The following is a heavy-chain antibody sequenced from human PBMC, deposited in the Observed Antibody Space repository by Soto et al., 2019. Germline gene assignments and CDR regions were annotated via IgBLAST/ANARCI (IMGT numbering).Heavy chain of an antibody. Sequence: QVQLVESGGGVVQPGRSLRLSCAASGFTFSSYAMHWVRQTPGKGLEWVALISYDGSDKYYADSVKGRFTTSRDKSKNTLYLQMNSLRDEDTSVYYCAREYSLAGVAPGYWGQGVLVTVSS. CDR2: ISYDGSDK. V-gene: IGHV3-30-3*01. D-gene: IGHD3-3*01. CDR3: AREYSLAGVAPGY. CDR1: GFTFSSYA. J-gene: IGHJ4*02.